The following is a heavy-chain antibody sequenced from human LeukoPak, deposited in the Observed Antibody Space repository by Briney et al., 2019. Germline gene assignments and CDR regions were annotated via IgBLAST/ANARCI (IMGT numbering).Heavy chain of an antibody. Sequence: SSVKVSCKASGYTFTSYYMYWVRQAPAQGLEWVGIINPSGGSTSYAEKFQGRVTMTRDMSTSTVYMELSSLRSENTAVYYCARGGTREIELYNWFDPWGQGTLVTVSS. CDR1: GYTFTSYY. CDR3: ARGGTREIELYNWFDP. J-gene: IGHJ5*02. CDR2: INPSGGST. V-gene: IGHV1-46*01. D-gene: IGHD3-16*01.